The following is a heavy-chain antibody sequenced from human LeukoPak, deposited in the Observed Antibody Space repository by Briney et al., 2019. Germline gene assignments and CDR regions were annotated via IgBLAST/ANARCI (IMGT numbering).Heavy chain of an antibody. Sequence: SETLSLTCAVYGGSFSGYYWSWIRQPPGKGLEWIGEINHSGSTNYNPSLKSRVTISVDTSKNQFSLKLSSVTAADTAVYYCAGGYGYGSFDYWGQGTLVTVSS. CDR2: INHSGST. CDR1: GGSFSGYY. D-gene: IGHD5-18*01. V-gene: IGHV4-34*01. J-gene: IGHJ4*02. CDR3: AGGYGYGSFDY.